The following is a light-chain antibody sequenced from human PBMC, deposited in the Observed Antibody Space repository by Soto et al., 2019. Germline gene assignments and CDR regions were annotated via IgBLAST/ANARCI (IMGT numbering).Light chain of an antibody. CDR2: WAS. Sequence: DIVMTQSPDSLAVSLGERATINCRSSQSILNTSNQKNYLVWYQQKPGQPPKLLIYWASARESGVPARFSGTGSGTDVTLTISSLQAEDVAVYYCQQYFGSSWTFGQGTKVEIK. V-gene: IGKV4-1*01. CDR1: QSILNTSNQKNY. J-gene: IGKJ1*01. CDR3: QQYFGSSWT.